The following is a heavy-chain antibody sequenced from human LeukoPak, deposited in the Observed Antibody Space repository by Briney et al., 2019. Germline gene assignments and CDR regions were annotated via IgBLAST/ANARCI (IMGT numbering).Heavy chain of an antibody. CDR3: ARWIGNFDY. CDR1: GFSFSNYG. Sequence: GGSLRLSCVASGFSFSNYGTHWVRQAPGKGLEWVTFMQYDGSVEFYADSVKGRFTISRDNSKNTLYLQMNSLRAEDTAVYYCARWIGNFDYWGQGTLVTVSS. J-gene: IGHJ4*02. CDR2: MQYDGSVE. V-gene: IGHV3-30*02. D-gene: IGHD5-12*01.